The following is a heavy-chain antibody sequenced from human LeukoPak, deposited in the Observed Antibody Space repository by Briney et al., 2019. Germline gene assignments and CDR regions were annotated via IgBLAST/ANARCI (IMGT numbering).Heavy chain of an antibody. CDR2: IIPIFGTA. CDR1: GGTFSSYA. CDR3: ASSGGYSYGPTTFDY. J-gene: IGHJ4*02. V-gene: IGHV1-69*13. D-gene: IGHD5-18*01. Sequence: SVKVSCKASGGTFSSYAISWVRQAPGQGLEWMGGIIPIFGTANYAQKFQGGVTITADESTSTAYMELSSLRSEDTAVYYCASSGGYSYGPTTFDYWGQGTLVTVSS.